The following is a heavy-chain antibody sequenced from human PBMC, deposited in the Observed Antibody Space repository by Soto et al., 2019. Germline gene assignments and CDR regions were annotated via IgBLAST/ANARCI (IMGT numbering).Heavy chain of an antibody. CDR2: INHLGSI. CDR3: ARGGISHWAYFYYMDV. J-gene: IGHJ6*03. CDR1: GVSLSDYF. V-gene: IGHV4-34*01. Sequence: SETVSLTCVVSGVSLSDYFWSWIRQPPGMALEWIGEINHLGSINYNPSLKSRVTMSVDTSKNQFSLTLNSVTAADTATYYCARGGISHWAYFYYMDVWDRGTTVTVSS. D-gene: IGHD2-21*01.